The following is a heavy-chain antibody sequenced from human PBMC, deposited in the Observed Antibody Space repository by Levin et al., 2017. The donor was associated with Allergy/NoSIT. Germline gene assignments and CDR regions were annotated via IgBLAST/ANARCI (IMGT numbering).Heavy chain of an antibody. Sequence: RTGGSLRLSCTVSGGSISSYYWSWIRQPAGKGLEWIGRFYTSGITNYNPSLKSRVTMSVDTSKNQFSLKLGSVTAADTAVYYCARADSSGHYYWYFDLWGRGTLVTVSS. V-gene: IGHV4-4*07. CDR1: GGSISSYY. J-gene: IGHJ2*01. CDR3: ARADSSGHYYWYFDL. D-gene: IGHD3-22*01. CDR2: FYTSGIT.